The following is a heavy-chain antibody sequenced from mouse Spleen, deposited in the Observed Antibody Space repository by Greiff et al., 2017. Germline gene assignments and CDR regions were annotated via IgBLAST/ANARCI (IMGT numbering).Heavy chain of an antibody. Sequence: EVQLVESGGGLVKPGGSLKLSCAASGFTFSDYGMHWVRQAPEKGLEWVAYISSGSSTIYYADTVKGRFTISRDNAKNTLFLQMTSLRSEDTAMYYCARKENYDGYYDYAMDYWGQGTSVTVSS. J-gene: IGHJ4*01. CDR3: ARKENYDGYYDYAMDY. D-gene: IGHD2-3*01. CDR2: ISSGSSTI. V-gene: IGHV5-17*01. CDR1: GFTFSDYG.